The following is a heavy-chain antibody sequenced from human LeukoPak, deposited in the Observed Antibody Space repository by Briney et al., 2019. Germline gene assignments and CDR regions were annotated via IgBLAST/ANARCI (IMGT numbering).Heavy chain of an antibody. CDR3: ARNTSSSPWFDP. D-gene: IGHD6-6*01. V-gene: IGHV4-61*01. CDR1: GGSVSSPNSY. J-gene: IGHJ5*02. Sequence: SQTLSLTCIVSGGSVSSPNSYWSWIRQPPGKGLEWIGNVYYIGTTSYNSSLQSRVTISIDTSKNQFSLEVTSVTAADTAVYYCARNTSSSPWFDPWGQGTLVTVSS. CDR2: VYYIGTT.